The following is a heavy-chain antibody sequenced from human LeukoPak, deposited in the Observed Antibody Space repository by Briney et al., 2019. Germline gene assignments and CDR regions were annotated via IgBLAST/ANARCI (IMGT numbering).Heavy chain of an antibody. D-gene: IGHD6-19*01. Sequence: ASVKVSCKASGYTFTGYYMHWVRQAPGQGLEWMGWINPNSGGTNYAQKFQGRVTMTRDTSISTAYMEPSRLRSDDTAVYYCAGQWLAYYYGMDVWGQGTTVTVSS. CDR3: AGQWLAYYYGMDV. CDR1: GYTFTGYY. J-gene: IGHJ6*02. V-gene: IGHV1-2*02. CDR2: INPNSGGT.